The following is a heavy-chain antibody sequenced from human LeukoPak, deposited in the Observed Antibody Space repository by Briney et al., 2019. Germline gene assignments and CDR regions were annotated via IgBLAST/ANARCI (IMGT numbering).Heavy chain of an antibody. Sequence: PGGSLRLSCKVSGFTFNNYWMHWVRQAPGKGLVWDSRMNNDGRVITYADSVKGRFTISRDNAKNTLYLQMNSLRAEDTAVYYCAREFEATGFWALDYWGQGTLVTASS. V-gene: IGHV3-74*01. J-gene: IGHJ4*02. CDR3: AREFEATGFWALDY. CDR1: GFTFNNYW. CDR2: MNNDGRVI. D-gene: IGHD3-16*01.